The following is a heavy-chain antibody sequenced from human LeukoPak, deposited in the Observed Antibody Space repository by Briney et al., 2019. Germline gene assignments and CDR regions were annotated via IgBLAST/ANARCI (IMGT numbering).Heavy chain of an antibody. CDR2: INSDGSST. CDR3: ATGQGHGMDV. J-gene: IGHJ6*02. V-gene: IGHV3-74*01. D-gene: IGHD1-14*01. CDR1: GFTFSSYW. Sequence: HPGGSLRLSCAASGFTFSSYWMHWVRHAPGKGLVRVSRINSDGSSTSYADSVKGRFTISRDNAKNTLYLQMNSLRAEDTAVYYCATGQGHGMDVWGQGTTVTVSS.